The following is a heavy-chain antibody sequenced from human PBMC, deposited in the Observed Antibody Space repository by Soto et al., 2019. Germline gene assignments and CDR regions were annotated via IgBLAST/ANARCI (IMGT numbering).Heavy chain of an antibody. D-gene: IGHD3-3*01. CDR1: GGSINSSSYY. V-gene: IGHV4-39*01. Sequence: SETLSLTRTISGGSINSSSYYWGWIRQPPGKGLEWIGSIYYSGSTYYNPSLKSRVTISVDTSNNQFSLKLSSVTASDTAVYYCACSQTTKYDFWSGYYAAFDIWGQGTMVTVSS. J-gene: IGHJ3*02. CDR2: IYYSGST. CDR3: ACSQTTKYDFWSGYYAAFDI.